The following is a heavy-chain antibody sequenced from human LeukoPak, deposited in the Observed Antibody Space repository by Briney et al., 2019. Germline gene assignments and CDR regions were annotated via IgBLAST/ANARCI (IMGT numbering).Heavy chain of an antibody. D-gene: IGHD3-22*01. CDR1: GFTFNTYP. CDR2: IQDDGAKT. J-gene: IGHJ4*02. Sequence: GGSLRLSCAASGFTFNTYPMHWARQAPGKGLEWVALIQDDGAKTNYADSVRGRFTICRDNSRSTVYLQMNSLKPDDTAVYYCATQTITMVVVISPFDYWGQGALVTVSS. CDR3: ATQTITMVVVISPFDY. V-gene: IGHV3-30*02.